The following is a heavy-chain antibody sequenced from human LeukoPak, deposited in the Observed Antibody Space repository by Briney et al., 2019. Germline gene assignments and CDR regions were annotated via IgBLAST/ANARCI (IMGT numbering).Heavy chain of an antibody. J-gene: IGHJ2*01. CDR2: ISWNSGSI. D-gene: IGHD2-2*01. CDR1: GFTFDDYA. CDR3: AKGPFPAKTPNWYFDL. V-gene: IGHV3-9*01. Sequence: ALRLSCAASGFTFDDYAMHWVRQAPGEGLEWVSGISWNSGSIGYADSVKGRFTISRDNAKNSLCLQMNSLRAEDTALYYCAKGPFPAKTPNWYFDLWGRGTLVTVSS.